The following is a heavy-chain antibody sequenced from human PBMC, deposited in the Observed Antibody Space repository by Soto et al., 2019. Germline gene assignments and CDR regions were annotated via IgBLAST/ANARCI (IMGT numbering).Heavy chain of an antibody. D-gene: IGHD6-6*01. J-gene: IGHJ6*02. CDR3: ARGYSSSSPMDV. CDR1: GFTFSSYG. V-gene: IGHV3-33*01. Sequence: GGSLRLSCAASGFTFSSYGMHWVRQAPGKGLEWVAVIWYDGSNKYYADSVKGRFTISRDNSKNTLYLQMNSLRAEDTAVYYCARGYSSSSPMDVWGQGTTVTSP. CDR2: IWYDGSNK.